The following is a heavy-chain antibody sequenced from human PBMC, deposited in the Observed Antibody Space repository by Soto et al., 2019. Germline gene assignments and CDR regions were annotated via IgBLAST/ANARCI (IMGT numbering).Heavy chain of an antibody. D-gene: IGHD3-3*01. CDR3: EKGNSYYVFRLEY. V-gene: IGHV3-23*01. CDR1: GFSFGSYA. J-gene: IGHJ4*02. CDR2: ISGSGRAT. Sequence: GGSLRLSCAASGFSFGSYAMSWVRQAPGKGLEWVSTISGSGRATYYADSVKGRFTISRDNSKNTLYLEMNSLRAEDMAIYHCEKGNSYYVFRLEYWGQGTLVPVSP.